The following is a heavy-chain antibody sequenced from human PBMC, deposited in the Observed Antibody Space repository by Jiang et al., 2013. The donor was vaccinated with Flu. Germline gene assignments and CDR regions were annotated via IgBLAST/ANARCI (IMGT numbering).Heavy chain of an antibody. J-gene: IGHJ3*02. CDR1: GFTVSSNY. V-gene: IGHV3-53*01. Sequence: VQLVESGGGLIQPGGSLRLSCAASGFTVSSNYMSWVRQAPGKGLEWVSVIYSGGSTYYADSVKGRFTISRDNSKNTLYLQMNSLRAEDTAVYYCARGDSLGMGASWAFDIWAKGQWSPSLQ. CDR3: ARGDSLGMGASWAFDI. D-gene: IGHD1-26*01. CDR2: IYSGGST.